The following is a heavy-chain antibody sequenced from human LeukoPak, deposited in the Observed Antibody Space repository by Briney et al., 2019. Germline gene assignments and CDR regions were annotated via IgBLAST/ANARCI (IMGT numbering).Heavy chain of an antibody. J-gene: IGHJ4*02. D-gene: IGHD3-16*01. Sequence: GASVKVSCKASGGTFSSYAISWVRQAPGQGLEWMGGIIPIFGTANYAQKFQGRVTITADKSTSTAYMELSSLRSEDTAVYYCARASPNRYDYVWGRLGTDFDYWGQGTLVTVSS. CDR3: ARASPNRYDYVWGRLGTDFDY. CDR2: IIPIFGTA. CDR1: GGTFSSYA. V-gene: IGHV1-69*06.